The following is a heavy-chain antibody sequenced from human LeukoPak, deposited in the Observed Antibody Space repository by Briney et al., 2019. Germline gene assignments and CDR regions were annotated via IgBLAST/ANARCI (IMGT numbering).Heavy chain of an antibody. CDR2: ISSSGSTI. D-gene: IGHD3-10*01. V-gene: IGHV3-48*03. CDR1: GFTFSSYE. CDR3: ARGEGSGSFLWYYYMDV. Sequence: GGSLRLCCAASGFTFSSYEMNWVRQAPGKGLEWVSYISSSGSTIYYADSVKGRFTISRDNAKNSLYLQMNSLRAEDTAVYYCARGEGSGSFLWYYYMDVWGKGTTVTISS. J-gene: IGHJ6*03.